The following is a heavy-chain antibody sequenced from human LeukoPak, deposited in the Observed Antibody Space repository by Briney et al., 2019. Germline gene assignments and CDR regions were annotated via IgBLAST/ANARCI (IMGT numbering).Heavy chain of an antibody. CDR1: GYTFTGYY. V-gene: IGHV1-2*02. Sequence: GASVKVSCKASGYTFTGYYMHWVRQAPGQGLEWMGWINPNSGGTNYAQKFQGRVTMTRDTSISTAYMELSRLRSDDTAVYYCARDWDIVMVVAATPPPNYYYMDVWGKGTTVTVSS. J-gene: IGHJ6*03. D-gene: IGHD2-15*01. CDR3: ARDWDIVMVVAATPPPNYYYMDV. CDR2: INPNSGGT.